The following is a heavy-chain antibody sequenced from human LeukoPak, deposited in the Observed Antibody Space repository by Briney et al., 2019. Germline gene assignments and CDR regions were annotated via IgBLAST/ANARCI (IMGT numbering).Heavy chain of an antibody. CDR3: ARRVRGTYH. CDR2: IYPADSDT. D-gene: IGHD3-16*02. V-gene: IGHV5-51*01. Sequence: GESLKISCKGSGYSFTTYWIGWVRQLPGKGLEWMGIIYPADSDTKYSPSFQGQVTISADTSISTAYLQWSSLKASDTAVYYCARRVRGTYHWGQGTLVTVSS. J-gene: IGHJ4*02. CDR1: GYSFTTYW.